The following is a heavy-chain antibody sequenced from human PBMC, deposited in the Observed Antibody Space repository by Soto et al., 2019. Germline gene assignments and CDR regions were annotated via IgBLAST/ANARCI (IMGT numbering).Heavy chain of an antibody. V-gene: IGHV4-30-2*01. CDR2: IYHSGST. Sequence: SETLSLTCAVSGGSISSGGYSWSWIRQPPGKGLEWIGYIYHSGSTYYNPSLKSRVTISVDRSKNQFSLKLSSVTAADTAVYYCARGSMTLDYWGQGTLVTVSS. CDR1: GGSISSGGYS. CDR3: ARGSMTLDY. J-gene: IGHJ4*02. D-gene: IGHD2-21*02.